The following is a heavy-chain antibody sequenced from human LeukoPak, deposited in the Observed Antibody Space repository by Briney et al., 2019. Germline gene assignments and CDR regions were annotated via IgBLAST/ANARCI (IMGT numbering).Heavy chain of an antibody. Sequence: SETLSLTCTVSRGSISSGSYYWSWIRQPAGKGLEWIGHMSTSGSTHYNPSLKSRVSISRDTSKNQFSLKLTSVTAADTAMYYCARAFRVIEDYYDSSGTGEYYYDYWGQGTLVAVSS. CDR2: MSTSGST. V-gene: IGHV4-61*09. J-gene: IGHJ4*02. D-gene: IGHD3-22*01. CDR1: RGSISSGSYY. CDR3: ARAFRVIEDYYDSSGTGEYYYDY.